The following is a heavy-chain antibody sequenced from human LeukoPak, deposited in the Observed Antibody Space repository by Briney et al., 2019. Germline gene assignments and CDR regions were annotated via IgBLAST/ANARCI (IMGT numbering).Heavy chain of an antibody. CDR2: MYYSGST. D-gene: IGHD3-22*01. V-gene: IGHV4-39*01. Sequence: PSETLSLTCTVSGGSFSRSSYYWGWIRQPPGKGLEWIGSMYYSGSTYYNQYLKSRVTVSGDTSKNQFSLKLTPVTATDTAVYYYARQYYDSSGYYPWYFDQWGQGTLVTVSS. J-gene: IGHJ4*02. CDR3: ARQYYDSSGYYPWYFDQ. CDR1: GGSFSRSSYY.